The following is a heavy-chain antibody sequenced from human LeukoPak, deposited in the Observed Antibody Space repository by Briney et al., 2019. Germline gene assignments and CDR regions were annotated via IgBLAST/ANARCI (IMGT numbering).Heavy chain of an antibody. D-gene: IGHD5-12*01. V-gene: IGHV3-21*01. CDR2: ISGGSTYT. Sequence: GGSLRLSCAASGFTFSSYTMNWVRKAPGKGLEWVSSISGGSTYTFYADSVMGRFTISRDNAKNSLYLHMSSLRAEDTAVYYCARVRDLYRDYWGQGILVTVSS. CDR1: GFTFSSYT. J-gene: IGHJ4*02. CDR3: ARVRDLYRDY.